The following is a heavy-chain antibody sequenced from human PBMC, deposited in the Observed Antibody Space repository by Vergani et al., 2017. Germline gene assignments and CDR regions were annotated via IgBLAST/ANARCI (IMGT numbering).Heavy chain of an antibody. CDR2: IYYSGST. V-gene: IGHV4-39*01. J-gene: IGHJ5*02. D-gene: IGHD3-10*01. CDR3: ARLWFGKLSAHHWFDP. CDR1: GGSISSSSYY. Sequence: QLQLQESGPGLVKPSETLSLTCTVSGGSISSSSYYWGWIRQPPGKGLEWIGSIYYSGSTYYNPSPKSRVTISVDTSKNQFSLKLSSVTSADTAVYYCARLWFGKLSAHHWFDPWGQGTLVTVSS.